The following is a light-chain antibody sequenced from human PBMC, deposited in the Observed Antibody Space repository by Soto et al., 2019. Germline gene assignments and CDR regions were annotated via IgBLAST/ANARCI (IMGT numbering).Light chain of an antibody. CDR2: AAS. Sequence: TVMTQSPATLSVSPGERATLSCRASQGLGTNLSWYQQRHGQAPRLLIYAASTRPTGGPARFSGSGSEKEFTLTITTLKSEDFAVYYCQQYNHQPLSFGVGTKVEIK. V-gene: IGKV3-15*01. CDR3: QQYNHQPLS. CDR1: QGLGTN. J-gene: IGKJ4*01.